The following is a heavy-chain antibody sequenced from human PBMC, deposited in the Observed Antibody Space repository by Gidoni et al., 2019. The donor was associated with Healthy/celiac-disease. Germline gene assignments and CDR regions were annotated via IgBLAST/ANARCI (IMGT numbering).Heavy chain of an antibody. D-gene: IGHD4-4*01. CDR3: ARGRRFTVTTVRYYYYYMDV. Sequence: QVQLVQSGAVVKKPGASVKVSCKASGYTFTSYAMHWVRQAPGQRLEWMGWSNAGNGNTKYSQKFQGRVTITRDTSASTAYMELSSLRSEDTAVYYCARGRRFTVTTVRYYYYYMDVWGKGTTVTVSS. CDR2: SNAGNGNT. V-gene: IGHV1-3*01. J-gene: IGHJ6*03. CDR1: GYTFTSYA.